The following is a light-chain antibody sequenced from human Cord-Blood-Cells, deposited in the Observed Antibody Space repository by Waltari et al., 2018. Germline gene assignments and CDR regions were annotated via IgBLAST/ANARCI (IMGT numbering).Light chain of an antibody. V-gene: IGKV1-39*01. CDR2: AAS. J-gene: IGKJ4*01. CDR3: QQSYSTPLT. Sequence: DIQMTQNPSSLSASVGDRVTITCRASQSISSYLNWYQQKPGKAPKLLIYAASSLQSGVPSRLSGSGSGTDFTLTISSLQPEDFGTYYCQQSYSTPLTFGGGTKVEIK. CDR1: QSISSY.